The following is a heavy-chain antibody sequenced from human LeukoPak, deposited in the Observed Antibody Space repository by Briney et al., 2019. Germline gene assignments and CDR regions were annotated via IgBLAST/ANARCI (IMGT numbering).Heavy chain of an antibody. CDR2: IHYSGNT. J-gene: IGHJ4*02. D-gene: IGHD3-3*01. CDR3: ARLGTGPTYYDFWSGYSSFYFDY. V-gene: IGHV4-39*01. CDR1: GGSTSSSNYY. Sequence: SETLSLTCTVSGGSTSSSNYYWGWIRQPPGKGLEWIGGIHYSGNTYYNPSLKSRVTISVDTSKNQFSLKLSSVTAADTAVYYCARLGTGPTYYDFWSGYSSFYFDYWGQGTLVTVSS.